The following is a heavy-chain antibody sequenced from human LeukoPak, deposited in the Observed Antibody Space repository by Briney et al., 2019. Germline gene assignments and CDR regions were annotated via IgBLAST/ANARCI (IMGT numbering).Heavy chain of an antibody. CDR1: GFTVSSNY. J-gene: IGHJ6*04. CDR2: IYSGGST. D-gene: IGHD2-15*01. V-gene: IGHV3-53*01. CDR3: AREVVVVVAATPYYYYYGMDV. Sequence: GGSLRLSCAASGFTVSSNYMSWVRQAPGKGLEGVAVIYSGGSTYYADSVKGRFTISRDNSKNTLYLQMNSLRAEDTAVYYCAREVVVVVAATPYYYYYGMDVWGKGTTVTVSS.